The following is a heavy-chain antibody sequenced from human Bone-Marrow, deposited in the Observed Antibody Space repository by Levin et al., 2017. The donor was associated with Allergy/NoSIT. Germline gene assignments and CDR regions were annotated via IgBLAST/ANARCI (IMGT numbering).Heavy chain of an antibody. V-gene: IGHV3-7*01. Sequence: HSGGSLRLSCAASGFTFSSFWMSWVRQAPGKGLEWVANIKQDGSETYSVDSVKGRFTISRDNAKNSLYLQMNSLRVEDTAVYYCARDRQEGHGSYPHYWGQGTLVTVSS. CDR3: ARDRQEGHGSYPHY. CDR1: GFTFSSFW. J-gene: IGHJ4*02. CDR2: IKQDGSET. D-gene: IGHD3-16*02.